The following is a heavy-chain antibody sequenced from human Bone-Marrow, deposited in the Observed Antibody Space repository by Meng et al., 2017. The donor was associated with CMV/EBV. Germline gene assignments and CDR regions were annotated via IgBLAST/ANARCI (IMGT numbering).Heavy chain of an antibody. V-gene: IGHV3-30*02. D-gene: IGHD6-6*01. CDR1: GFTFSSYG. Sequence: GGSLRLSCAAPGFTFSSYGMHWVRQAPGKGLEWVAFIRYDGSNKYYADSVKGRFTISRDNSKNTLYLQMNSLRAEDTAVYYCAKDLEYSSAQGVYWGQGTLVTVSS. CDR2: IRYDGSNK. CDR3: AKDLEYSSAQGVY. J-gene: IGHJ4*02.